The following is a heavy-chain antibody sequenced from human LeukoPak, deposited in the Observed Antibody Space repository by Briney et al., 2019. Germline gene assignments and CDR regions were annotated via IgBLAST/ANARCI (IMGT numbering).Heavy chain of an antibody. CDR3: ARDRLYGSGSDHYYYYYGMDV. CDR1: GFTVSSNY. V-gene: IGHV3-53*01. D-gene: IGHD3-10*01. Sequence: GGSLRLSCAASGFTVSSNYMSWVRQAPGKGLEWVSVIYSGGSTYYADSVKGRFTISGDNSKNTLYLQMNSLRAEDTAVYYCARDRLYGSGSDHYYYYYGMDVWGQGTTVTVSS. CDR2: IYSGGST. J-gene: IGHJ6*02.